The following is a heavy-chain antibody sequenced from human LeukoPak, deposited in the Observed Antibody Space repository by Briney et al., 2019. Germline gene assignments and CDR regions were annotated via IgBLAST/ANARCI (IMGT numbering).Heavy chain of an antibody. CDR2: ISAYNGNT. CDR3: ARVDIVVVPAAKGPYYYGMDV. CDR1: GYTFTSYG. J-gene: IGHJ6*02. Sequence: ASVKVSCKASGYTFTSYGISWVRRAPGQGLGWMGWISAYNGNTNYAQKLQGRVTMTTDTSTSAAYMELRSLRSDDTAVYYCARVDIVVVPAAKGPYYYGMDVWGQGTTVTVSS. D-gene: IGHD2-2*03. V-gene: IGHV1-18*01.